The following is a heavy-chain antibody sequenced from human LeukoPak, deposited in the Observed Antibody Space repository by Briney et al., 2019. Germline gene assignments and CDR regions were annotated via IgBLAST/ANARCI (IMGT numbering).Heavy chain of an antibody. CDR3: ARDRTNGDYPNDAFDI. J-gene: IGHJ3*02. CDR2: ISYDGSNK. V-gene: IGHV3-30*04. Sequence: GGSLRLSCAASGFTFSSYAMHWVRRAPGKGLEWVAVISYDGSNKYYADSVKGRFTISRDNSKNTLYLQMNSLRAEDTAVYYCARDRTNGDYPNDAFDIWGQGTMVTVSS. D-gene: IGHD4-17*01. CDR1: GFTFSSYA.